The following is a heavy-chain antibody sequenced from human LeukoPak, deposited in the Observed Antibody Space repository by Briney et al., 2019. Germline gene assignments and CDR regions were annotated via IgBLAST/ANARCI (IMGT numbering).Heavy chain of an antibody. CDR3: ARLHKAGVWFDP. CDR2: IYTSGST. CDR1: GGSISGYY. J-gene: IGHJ5*02. Sequence: SETLSLTCTVSGGSISGYYWSWIRHPPGKGLEWIGYIYTSGSTNYNPSLKSRVTISVDTSKNQFSLKLSSVTAADTAVYYYARLHKAGVWFDPWGQGTLVTVSS. D-gene: IGHD2-8*01. V-gene: IGHV4-4*09.